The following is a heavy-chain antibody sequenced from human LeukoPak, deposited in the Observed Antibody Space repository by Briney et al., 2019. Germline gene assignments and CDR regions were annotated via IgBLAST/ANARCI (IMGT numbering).Heavy chain of an antibody. CDR1: GFTVSSNY. CDR2: ISGSGGST. D-gene: IGHD3-9*01. J-gene: IGHJ3*02. CDR3: AKSGSRDKALRYFDWAQKMIIAFDI. V-gene: IGHV3-23*01. Sequence: PGGSLRLSCAASGFTVSSNYMSWVRQAPGKGLEWVSAISGSGGSTYYADSVKGRFTISRDNSKNTLYLQMNSLRAEDTAVYYCAKSGSRDKALRYFDWAQKMIIAFDIWGQGTMVTVSS.